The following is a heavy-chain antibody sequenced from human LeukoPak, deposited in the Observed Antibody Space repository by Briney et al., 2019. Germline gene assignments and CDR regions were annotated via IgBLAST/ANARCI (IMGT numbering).Heavy chain of an antibody. CDR1: GYTFTSYD. J-gene: IGHJ4*02. D-gene: IGHD4-17*01. Sequence: GASVKVSCKASGYTFTSYDINWVRQATGQGLEWMGWMNPNSGNTGYAQKFQGRVTITRNTSISTAYMELSSLRSEDTAVYYRARDYGDYHFDYWGQGTLVTVSS. CDR2: MNPNSGNT. V-gene: IGHV1-8*03. CDR3: ARDYGDYHFDY.